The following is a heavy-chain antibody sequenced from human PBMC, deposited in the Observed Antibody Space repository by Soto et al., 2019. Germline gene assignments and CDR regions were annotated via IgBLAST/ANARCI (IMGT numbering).Heavy chain of an antibody. CDR2: IWYDGSNK. D-gene: IGHD3-22*01. V-gene: IGHV3-33*01. CDR1: GFTFSSYG. Sequence: GGSLRLSCAASGFTFSSYGMHWVRQAPGKGLEWVAVIWYDGSNKYYADSVKGRFTISRDNSKNTLYLQMNSLRAEDAAVYYCARGSRDITMIVVVNTGVDYWGQGTLVTVSS. J-gene: IGHJ4*02. CDR3: ARGSRDITMIVVVNTGVDY.